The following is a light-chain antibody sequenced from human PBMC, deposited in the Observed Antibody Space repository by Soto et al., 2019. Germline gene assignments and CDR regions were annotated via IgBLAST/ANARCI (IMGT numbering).Light chain of an antibody. V-gene: IGKV1-33*01. CDR2: DAS. CDR1: QDITSY. CDR3: QHCDYLPI. Sequence: DLQMTQSPSSLSASVGDRVIITCQASQDITSYLNWYQHKPGKAPKLLIYDASILEAGVPSRCSGSGSGTDFTFTISSLQPEDVATYYCQHCDYLPIFGPGTTVDFK. J-gene: IGKJ3*01.